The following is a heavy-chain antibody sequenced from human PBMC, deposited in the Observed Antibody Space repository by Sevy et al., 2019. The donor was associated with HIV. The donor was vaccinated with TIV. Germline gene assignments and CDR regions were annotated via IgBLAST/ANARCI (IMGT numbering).Heavy chain of an antibody. J-gene: IGHJ6*02. V-gene: IGHV3-21*01. Sequence: GGSLRLSCAASGFTFSSYSMNWDRQAPGKGLEWVSSISSSSSYIYYADSVKGRFTISRDNAKNSLYLQMNSLRAEDTAVYYCAREGGYCSSTSCYAGPQWQQLGDYYYYYGMDVWGQGTTVTVSS. CDR2: ISSSSSYI. D-gene: IGHD2-2*01. CDR1: GFTFSSYS. CDR3: AREGGYCSSTSCYAGPQWQQLGDYYYYYGMDV.